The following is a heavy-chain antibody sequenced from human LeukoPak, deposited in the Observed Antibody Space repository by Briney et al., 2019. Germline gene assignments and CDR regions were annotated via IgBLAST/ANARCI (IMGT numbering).Heavy chain of an antibody. CDR2: ISSSSSYI. CDR3: ARVWDVSHYDTSGDLGYFDY. D-gene: IGHD3-22*01. J-gene: IGHJ4*02. CDR1: GFTFSSYS. Sequence: GGSLRLSCAASGFTFSSYSMNWVRQAPGKGLEWVSSISSSSSYIYYADSVKGRFTISRDNAKNSLYLLMNSLRADDTAVYYCARVWDVSHYDTSGDLGYFDYWGQGTLVTVSS. V-gene: IGHV3-21*01.